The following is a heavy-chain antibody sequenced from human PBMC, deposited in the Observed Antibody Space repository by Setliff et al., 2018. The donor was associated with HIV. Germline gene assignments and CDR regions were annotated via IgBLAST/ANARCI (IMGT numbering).Heavy chain of an antibody. CDR2: ITSAGTI. V-gene: IGHV3-11*01. CDR1: EFTFSDYS. J-gene: IGHJ4*02. Sequence: GGSLRLSCTASEFTFSDYSMSWVRQAPGKGLEWVSYITSAGTIYYADSVKGRFTISRDNAKNSLYLQMNSLRAEDTAVYYCARVRGRGYCTLLYYFDDWGQGTLVTVSS. D-gene: IGHD3-22*01. CDR3: ARVRGRGYCTLLYYFDD.